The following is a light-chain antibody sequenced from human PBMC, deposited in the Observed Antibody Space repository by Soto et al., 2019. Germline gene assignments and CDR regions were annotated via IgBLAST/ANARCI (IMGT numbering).Light chain of an antibody. V-gene: IGKV3-11*01. CDR2: DAS. CDR1: QSVSSY. J-gene: IGKJ1*01. Sequence: EIVLTQSPATLSLSPGERATLSCRASQSVSSYLAWYQQKPGQAPRLLIYDASNRATGIPARSSGSGSWTDFTLTISSLEPEDFAVYYCQQRSNWPPGRTFGQGTKVEIK. CDR3: QQRSNWPPGRT.